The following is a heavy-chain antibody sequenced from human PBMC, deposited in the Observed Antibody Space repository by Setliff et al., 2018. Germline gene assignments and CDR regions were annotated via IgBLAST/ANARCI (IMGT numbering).Heavy chain of an antibody. CDR1: GFTFSNYR. CDR2: IWHDGGNK. V-gene: IGHV3-33*08. J-gene: IGHJ4*02. D-gene: IGHD2-15*01. CDR3: ARTCSGSGCYAGLES. Sequence: VGSLRLSCAASGFTFSNYRMHWVRQAPGKGLEWVAVIWHDGGNKYHADSVKGRFTISRDNSKNTLYLQMNSLRPEDTAVYYCARTCSGSGCYAGLESWGQGTPVTVSS.